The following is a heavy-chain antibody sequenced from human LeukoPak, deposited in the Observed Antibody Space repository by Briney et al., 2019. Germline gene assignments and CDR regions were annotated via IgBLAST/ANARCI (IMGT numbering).Heavy chain of an antibody. V-gene: IGHV4-30-4*01. CDR2: IYYSGST. CDR3: ARHATYYDFWSGYYIDY. CDR1: GVSISSGDYY. Sequence: PSETLSLTCTVSGVSISSGDYYWSWIRQPPGKGLEWIGYIYYSGSTYYNPSLKSRVTISVDTSKNQFSLKLSSVTAADTAVYYCARHATYYDFWSGYYIDYWGQGTLVTVSS. J-gene: IGHJ4*02. D-gene: IGHD3-3*01.